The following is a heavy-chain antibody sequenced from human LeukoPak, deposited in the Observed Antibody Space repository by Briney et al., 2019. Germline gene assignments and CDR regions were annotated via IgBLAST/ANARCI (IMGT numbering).Heavy chain of an antibody. Sequence: GGSLRLSCAASGFTFSNYWMSWVRQAPGKGLEWVANIKEDGSEKYYVDSVKGRFTISRDNARNSLYLQMNSLRAEDTAVYYCTSGRQLGYWGQGTLVTVSS. J-gene: IGHJ4*02. D-gene: IGHD6-13*01. CDR3: TSGRQLGY. V-gene: IGHV3-7*01. CDR2: IKEDGSEK. CDR1: GFTFSNYW.